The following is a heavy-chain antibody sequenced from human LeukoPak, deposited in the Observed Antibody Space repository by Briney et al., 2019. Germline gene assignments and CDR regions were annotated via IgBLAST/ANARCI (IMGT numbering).Heavy chain of an antibody. CDR3: ARLVVVAATGAYNWFDP. Sequence: SETLSLTCAVYGGSFSGYYRSWIRQPPGKGLEWIGEINHSGSTNYNPSLKSRVTISVDTSKDQFSLKLSSVTAADTAVYYCARLVVVAATGAYNWFDPWGQGTLVTVSS. J-gene: IGHJ5*02. CDR1: GGSFSGYY. CDR2: INHSGST. D-gene: IGHD2-15*01. V-gene: IGHV4-34*01.